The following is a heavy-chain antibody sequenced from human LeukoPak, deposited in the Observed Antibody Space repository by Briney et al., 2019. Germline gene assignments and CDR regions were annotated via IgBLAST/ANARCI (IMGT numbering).Heavy chain of an antibody. CDR3: AREGGYFRPLDY. V-gene: IGHV4-4*02. J-gene: IGHJ4*02. CDR2: VHLDGRT. CDR1: GGSVTTTNW. Sequence: PSGTLSLTCDVSGGSVTTTNWWTWVRQPPGKGLEWIGEVHLDGRTNYNPSLRGRLTMSVDLSENHVSLKPTSVTAADTAVYYCAREGGYFRPLDYSGQGTLVTVSS. D-gene: IGHD3-22*01.